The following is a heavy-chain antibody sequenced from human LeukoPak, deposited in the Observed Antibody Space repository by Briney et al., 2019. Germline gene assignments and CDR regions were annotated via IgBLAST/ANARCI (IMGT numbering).Heavy chain of an antibody. J-gene: IGHJ5*02. CDR3: ARGGYCSGGSCYLGSSWFDP. CDR1: GFTFSRYD. Sequence: GGSLRLSCEASGFTFSRYDMHWVRQATGKGLEWVSAIGTAGDTYYPGSVKGRFTISRENAKNSLYLQMNSLRAGDTAVYHCARGGYCSGGSCYLGSSWFDPWGQGTLVTVSS. D-gene: IGHD2-15*01. V-gene: IGHV3-13*01. CDR2: IGTAGDT.